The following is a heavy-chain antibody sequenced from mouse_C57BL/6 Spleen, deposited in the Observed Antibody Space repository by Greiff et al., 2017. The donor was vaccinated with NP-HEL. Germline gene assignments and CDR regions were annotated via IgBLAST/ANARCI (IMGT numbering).Heavy chain of an antibody. V-gene: IGHV1-39*01. J-gene: IGHJ2*01. D-gene: IGHD1-1*01. Sequence: VQLQQSGPELVKPGASVKISCKASGYSFTDYNMNWVKQSNGKSLEWIGVINPNYGTTSYNQKFTGKATLTVDQSSSTAYMQLNSRTSADSAVKYYARTNYYGSSFDYWGQGTTLTVSS. CDR1: GYSFTDYN. CDR2: INPNYGTT. CDR3: ARTNYYGSSFDY.